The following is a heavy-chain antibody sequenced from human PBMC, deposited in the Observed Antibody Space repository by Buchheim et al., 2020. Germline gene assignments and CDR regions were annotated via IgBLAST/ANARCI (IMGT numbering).Heavy chain of an antibody. CDR1: GYTFTSYY. V-gene: IGHV1-46*01. CDR2: INPSGGST. Sequence: QVQLVQSGAEVKKPGASVKVSCKASGYTFTSYYVHWVRQAPGQGLEWMGIINPSGGSTSYAQKFQGRVTMTRDTSTRTVSMELSSLRSEDTAVYYCARDLGSGSYFSPVNWFDPWGQGTL. D-gene: IGHD1-26*01. J-gene: IGHJ5*02. CDR3: ARDLGSGSYFSPVNWFDP.